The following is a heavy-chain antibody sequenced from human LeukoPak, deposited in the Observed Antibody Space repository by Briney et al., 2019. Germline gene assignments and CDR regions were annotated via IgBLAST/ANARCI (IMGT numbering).Heavy chain of an antibody. V-gene: IGHV3-7*03. D-gene: IGHD4-23*01. CDR2: IKQDGSEK. CDR3: AKERSLNGGYSDGYFDH. J-gene: IGHJ4*02. Sequence: GGSLRLSCAASGFTFSDYWMSWVRQAPGKGLEWVANIKQDGSEKNYVDSVKGRFIISRDNAKNTLYLQMNSLRAEDTALYHCAKERSLNGGYSDGYFDHWGQGTLVTVSS. CDR1: GFTFSDYW.